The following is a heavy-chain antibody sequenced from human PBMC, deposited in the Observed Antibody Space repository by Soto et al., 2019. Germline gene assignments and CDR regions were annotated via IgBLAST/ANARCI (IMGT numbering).Heavy chain of an antibody. D-gene: IGHD2-2*01. V-gene: IGHV1-69*12. J-gene: IGHJ6*02. Sequence: QVQLVQSGAEVKKPGSSVKVSCKASGGTFSSYTISWVRQAPGQGLEWMGGIIPIFGTANYAQKFQGRVTMTADDSTSTAYMELSSLRSEDTAVYYCGRHVPAAGYYYGMDAWGQGTTVTVPS. CDR3: GRHVPAAGYYYGMDA. CDR2: IIPIFGTA. CDR1: GGTFSSYT.